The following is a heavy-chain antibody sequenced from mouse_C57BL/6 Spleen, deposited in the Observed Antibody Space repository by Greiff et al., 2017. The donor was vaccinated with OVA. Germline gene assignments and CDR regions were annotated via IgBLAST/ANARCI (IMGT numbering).Heavy chain of an antibody. V-gene: IGHV5-4*01. Sequence: EVQGVESGGGLVKPGGSLKLSCAASGFTFSSYAMSWVRQTPEKRLEWVATISDGGSYTYYPDNVKGRFTISRDNAKNNLYLQMSHLKSEDTAMYYCARLDYGNYYYAMDYWGQGTSVTVSS. CDR2: ISDGGSYT. CDR1: GFTFSSYA. CDR3: ARLDYGNYYYAMDY. J-gene: IGHJ4*01. D-gene: IGHD2-1*01.